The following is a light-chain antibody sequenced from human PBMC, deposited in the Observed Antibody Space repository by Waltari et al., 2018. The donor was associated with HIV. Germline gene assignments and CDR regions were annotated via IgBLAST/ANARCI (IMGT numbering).Light chain of an antibody. V-gene: IGKV1-5*03. J-gene: IGKJ1*01. CDR3: QQYNSYWT. Sequence: DIQMTQSPSTLSASVGDRVTITCRASQSIRSWLAWYQQKPGKAPKLLIYKASSLESGVPSRFSGSESGTEFTLTISSLQPDDFATYYCQQYNSYWTLGQGTKVEIK. CDR1: QSIRSW. CDR2: KAS.